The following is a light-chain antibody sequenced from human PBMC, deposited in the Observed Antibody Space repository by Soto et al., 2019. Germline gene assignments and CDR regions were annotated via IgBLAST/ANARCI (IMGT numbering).Light chain of an antibody. J-gene: IGKJ3*01. Sequence: IVMTQSPATLSVSPGERATLSCRASQSVSSDLAWYQQKPGLAPRLLIYEASIRATGIAARFSGSGSGTEFTLTISSLQSEDSAVYWCQQYNSWPFTFGPGTKVEFK. CDR3: QQYNSWPFT. CDR1: QSVSSD. V-gene: IGKV3-15*01. CDR2: EAS.